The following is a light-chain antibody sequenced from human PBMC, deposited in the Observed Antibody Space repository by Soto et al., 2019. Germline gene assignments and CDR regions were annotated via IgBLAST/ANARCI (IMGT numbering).Light chain of an antibody. CDR1: QSVGSY. V-gene: IGKV3-11*01. CDR3: QQRSNWPLFT. CDR2: DAS. J-gene: IGKJ3*01. Sequence: EIVLTQSPATLSLSPGERATLSCRASQSVGSYLAWYQQKPGQAPRLLIYDASNRATGIPARFSGSGSGTDFTLTISSLEPEDFVVYYRQQRSNWPLFTFGPGTKLEIK.